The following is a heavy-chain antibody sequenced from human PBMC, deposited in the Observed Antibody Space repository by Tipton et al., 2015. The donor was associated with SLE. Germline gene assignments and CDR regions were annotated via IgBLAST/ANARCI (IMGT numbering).Heavy chain of an antibody. J-gene: IGHJ6*03. D-gene: IGHD2-8*01. CDR2: IYNTVNT. CDR1: GGSVSSGGYY. V-gene: IGHV4-31*03. CDR3: ARESFTNDFYYYMDV. Sequence: TLSLTCTVSGGSVSSGGYYWSWIRQHPGKGLEWIGYIYNTVNTYYNPSLTSRVTISDDTSKNQFSLTLSSVTAADTAIYYCARESFTNDFYYYMDVWGKGTTVTVSS.